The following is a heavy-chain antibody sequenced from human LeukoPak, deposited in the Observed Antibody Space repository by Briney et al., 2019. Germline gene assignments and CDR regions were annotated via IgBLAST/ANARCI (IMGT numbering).Heavy chain of an antibody. V-gene: IGHV1-18*01. CDR3: AREANYYDSSGYPYDAFDI. D-gene: IGHD3-22*01. Sequence: ASVKVSCKASGYTFTSYGISWVRQAPGQGLEWMGWISAYNGNTNYAQKLQGRVTMTTDTSTSTAYMELRSLRSDDTAVYYCAREANYYDSSGYPYDAFDIWGQGTMVTVSS. CDR1: GYTFTSYG. CDR2: ISAYNGNT. J-gene: IGHJ3*02.